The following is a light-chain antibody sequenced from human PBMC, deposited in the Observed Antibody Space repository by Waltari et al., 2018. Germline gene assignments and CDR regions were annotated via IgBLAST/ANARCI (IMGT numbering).Light chain of an antibody. V-gene: IGKV3D-7*01. J-gene: IGKJ1*01. CDR3: GQTYDFPPT. Sequence: CRASRSVGSHYLAWFQQKPGQSPRLLIFGASSRATGIPDRFSASGSGTDFTLTIANLQPDDFGLYFCGQTYDFPPTFGLGTQV. CDR1: RSVGSHY. CDR2: GAS.